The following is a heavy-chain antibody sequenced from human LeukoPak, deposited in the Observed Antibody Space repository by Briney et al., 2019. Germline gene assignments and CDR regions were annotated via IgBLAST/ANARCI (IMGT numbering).Heavy chain of an antibody. CDR1: GYTFISYD. V-gene: IGHV1-18*01. J-gene: IGHJ4*02. Sequence: GASVKVSCKASGYTFISYDISWVRQAPGQGLEWMGWISVYNGNTNYAQKLQDRVTMTTDTSTSTAYMELRSLRSDDAALYYCARAYYSSGYYSNVPGFDYWGQGTLATVSS. CDR2: ISVYNGNT. CDR3: ARAYYSSGYYSNVPGFDY. D-gene: IGHD3-22*01.